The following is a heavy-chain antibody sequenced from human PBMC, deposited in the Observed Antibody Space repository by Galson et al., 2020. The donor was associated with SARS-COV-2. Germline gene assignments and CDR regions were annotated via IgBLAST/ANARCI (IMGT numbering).Heavy chain of an antibody. CDR1: GFTFSDYW. CDR2: INSDGSTT. V-gene: IGHV3-74*01. CDR3: AKDRSSGYCSGGTCYVGGMDV. D-gene: IGHD2-15*01. Sequence: GESLKISCVASGFTFSDYWMHWVRQTPGEGLVWVSRINSDGSTTNYADSVKGRFTISRDNAKNTLYLQMNSLRAEDTAVYYCAKDRSSGYCSGGTCYVGGMDVWGQGTTVTVSS. J-gene: IGHJ6*02.